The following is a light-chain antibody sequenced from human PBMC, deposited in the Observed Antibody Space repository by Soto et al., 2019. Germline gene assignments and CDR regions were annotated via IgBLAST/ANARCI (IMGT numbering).Light chain of an antibody. CDR3: QQYSSYPST. CDR2: DAS. CDR1: QSISSW. J-gene: IGKJ1*01. Sequence: DIQVTQSPSTQSAYVGDRVAITCRASQSISSWLAWYQQKPGKAPKLLIFDASNLETGVPSRFSGSRSGTEFTLTITSLQPDDFATYYCQQYSSYPSTFGQGTKV. V-gene: IGKV1-5*01.